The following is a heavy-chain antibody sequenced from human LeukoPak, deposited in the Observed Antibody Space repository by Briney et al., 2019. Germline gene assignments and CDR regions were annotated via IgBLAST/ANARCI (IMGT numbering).Heavy chain of an antibody. CDR1: GFTFSSYA. CDR2: ISGSGGST. D-gene: IGHD4-17*01. V-gene: IGHV3-23*01. Sequence: GSLRLSCAASGFTFSSYAMTWVRQAPGKGLEWVSGISGSGGSTYYADSVKGRFTISRDNSKNTLYLQMNSLRAEDTAVYYCATFYGDYDYFDYWGQGTLVTVSS. J-gene: IGHJ4*02. CDR3: ATFYGDYDYFDY.